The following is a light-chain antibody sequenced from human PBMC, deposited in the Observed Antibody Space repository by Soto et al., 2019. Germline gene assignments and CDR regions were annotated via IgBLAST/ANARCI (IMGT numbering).Light chain of an antibody. Sequence: EIVMTQSPATLSVSPGERATLSCRASQRISSSLAWYQQKPDQSPRLLIYDASTRATGIPARFSGSGSGTDFTLTISSLQSEDFAVYYCQQRSNWPPRITFGQGTRLEIK. CDR2: DAS. V-gene: IGKV3-15*01. CDR1: QRISSS. CDR3: QQRSNWPPRIT. J-gene: IGKJ5*01.